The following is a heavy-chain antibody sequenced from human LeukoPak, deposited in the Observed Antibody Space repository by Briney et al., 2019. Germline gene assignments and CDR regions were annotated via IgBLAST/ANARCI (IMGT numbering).Heavy chain of an antibody. Sequence: GGSLRLSCAASGFTFSSYSMNWVRQAPGKGLEWVSSISSSSSYIYYADSVKGRFTISRDNAKNSLYLQMNSLRAEDTAVYYCARGDTVVPRFDPWGQGTLVTVSS. CDR2: ISSSSSYI. CDR3: ARGDTVVPRFDP. J-gene: IGHJ5*02. D-gene: IGHD2-15*01. CDR1: GFTFSSYS. V-gene: IGHV3-21*01.